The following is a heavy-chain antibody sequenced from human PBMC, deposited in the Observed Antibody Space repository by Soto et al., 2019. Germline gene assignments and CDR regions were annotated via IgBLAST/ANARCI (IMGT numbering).Heavy chain of an antibody. CDR1: GFTFSSYA. CDR2: ISYDGSNK. J-gene: IGHJ4*02. Sequence: GGSLRLSCAASGFTFSSYAMHWVRQAPGKGLEWVAVISYDGSNKYYADSVKGRFTISRDNSKNTLYLQMNSLRAEDTAVYYCARDWVYGSYWGQGTLVTVSS. CDR3: ARDWVYGSY. D-gene: IGHD3-10*01. V-gene: IGHV3-30-3*01.